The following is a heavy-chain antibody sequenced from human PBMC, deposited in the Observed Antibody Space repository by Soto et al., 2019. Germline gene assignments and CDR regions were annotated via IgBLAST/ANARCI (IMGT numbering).Heavy chain of an antibody. V-gene: IGHV1-69*02. J-gene: IGHJ6*02. Sequence: QVQLVQSGAEVKKPGSSVTVSCKASGGTFSSYTISWVRQAPGQGLEWMGRIIPILGIANYAQKFQGRVTITADKSTSTADMELSSLRSEDTAVYYCATRTVGGVIGGGYYYGMDVWGQGTTVTVSS. D-gene: IGHD3-16*01. CDR2: IIPILGIA. CDR3: ATRTVGGVIGGGYYYGMDV. CDR1: GGTFSSYT.